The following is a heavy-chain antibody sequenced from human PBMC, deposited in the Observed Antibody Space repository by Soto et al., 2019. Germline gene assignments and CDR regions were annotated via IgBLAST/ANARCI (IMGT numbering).Heavy chain of an antibody. CDR2: GSNE. Sequence: QVKLVESGGGVVQPGTSLRLSCAASGFTFGRYSLHWVRQAPGKGLEWVAGSNEYYADSVKGRFTISRDNSKAMLYLQMNNLRAEDTAVYYCARDYFDSGGFYSDLLGFWGQGTLVTVPS. V-gene: IGHV3-30-3*01. D-gene: IGHD3-22*01. CDR3: ARDYFDSGGFYSDLLGF. CDR1: GFTFGRYS. J-gene: IGHJ4*02.